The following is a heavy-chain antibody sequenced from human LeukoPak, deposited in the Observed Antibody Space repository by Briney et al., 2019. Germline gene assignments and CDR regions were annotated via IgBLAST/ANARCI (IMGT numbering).Heavy chain of an antibody. D-gene: IGHD6-19*01. CDR1: GFTFDDYA. CDR2: ISWNSGSI. V-gene: IGHV3-9*01. J-gene: IGHJ4*02. CDR3: AKDRGIAVAGTFGY. Sequence: GGSLRLSCPASGFTFDDYAMHWLRQAPAKGLEGVSGISWNSGSIGYADSVKGRFTISRDNAKNSLYLQMNSLRAEDTALYYCAKDRGIAVAGTFGYWGQGTLVTVSS.